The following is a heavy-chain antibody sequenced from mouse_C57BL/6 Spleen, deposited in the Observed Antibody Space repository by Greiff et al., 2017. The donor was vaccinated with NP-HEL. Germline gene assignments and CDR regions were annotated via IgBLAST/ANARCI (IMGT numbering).Heavy chain of an antibody. J-gene: IGHJ2*01. Sequence: VQLQQSGAELVKPGASVKLSCKASGYTFTEYTIHWVKQRSGQGLEWIGWFYPGSGSIKYNEKFKDKATLTADKYSSTVYMVLSRLTSEDSTVYFCARHEDLFSYFDYWGQGTTLTVSS. CDR3: ARHEDLFSYFDY. CDR2: FYPGSGSI. V-gene: IGHV1-62-2*01. CDR1: GYTFTEYT.